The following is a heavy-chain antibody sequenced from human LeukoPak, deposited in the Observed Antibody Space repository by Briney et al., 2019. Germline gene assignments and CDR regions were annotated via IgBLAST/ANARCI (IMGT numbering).Heavy chain of an antibody. CDR1: GFTFSTFW. V-gene: IGHV3-74*01. Sequence: GGSLRLSCAASGFTFSTFWIHWVRQVPGKELVWVSRINPDSTTTTYADSVKGRFTISRDNARNTLYLQMNSLRVEDTAVYYCVKDYTGKEDKWGQGTLVTVSS. J-gene: IGHJ4*02. CDR2: INPDSTTT. D-gene: IGHD1-1*01. CDR3: VKDYTGKEDK.